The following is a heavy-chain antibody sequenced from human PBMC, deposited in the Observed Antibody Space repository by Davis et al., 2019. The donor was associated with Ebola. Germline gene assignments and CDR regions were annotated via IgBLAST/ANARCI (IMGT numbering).Heavy chain of an antibody. J-gene: IGHJ3*02. CDR3: AKDTSNIWFDI. D-gene: IGHD1-26*01. V-gene: IGHV3-23*01. Sequence: GRSLRLSCAPSGFTFNIYAMTWVRQAPGKGLEWVPGISNSGVSTYYADSVRGRFTISRDNSKNTLYLQMNGLRVEDTAIYYCAKDTSNIWFDIWGQGTMVTVSS. CDR2: ISNSGVST. CDR1: GFTFNIYA.